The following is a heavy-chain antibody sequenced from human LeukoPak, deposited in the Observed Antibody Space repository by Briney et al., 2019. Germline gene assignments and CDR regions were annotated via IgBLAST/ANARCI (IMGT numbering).Heavy chain of an antibody. J-gene: IGHJ3*02. D-gene: IGHD3-22*01. CDR1: GFTVSSNY. CDR2: IYGGGST. CDR3: ARRSYYDSSGYYPDAFDI. Sequence: PGGSLRLSCAASGFTVSSNYMSWVRQAPGKGLEWVSIIYGGGSTYFADSVKGRFTISRDNSKNTLYLQMNSLRAEDTAAYYCARRSYYDSSGYYPDAFDIWGQGTMVTVSS. V-gene: IGHV3-66*01.